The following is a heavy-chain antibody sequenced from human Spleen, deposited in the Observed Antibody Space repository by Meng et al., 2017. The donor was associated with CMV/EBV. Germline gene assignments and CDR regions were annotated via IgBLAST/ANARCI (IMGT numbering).Heavy chain of an antibody. D-gene: IGHD5-12*01. CDR1: GYTFTSFY. Sequence: ASVKVSCKASGYTFTSFYMHWLRQAPGQGLEWMGIINPIGGNTNYAPKFQGRVTMTRDTSITTAFMELRRLRSDDTAVYYCARIPRYSGYDDGAYDIWGQGTMVTVSS. CDR3: ARIPRYSGYDDGAYDI. J-gene: IGHJ3*02. V-gene: IGHV1-46*01. CDR2: INPIGGNT.